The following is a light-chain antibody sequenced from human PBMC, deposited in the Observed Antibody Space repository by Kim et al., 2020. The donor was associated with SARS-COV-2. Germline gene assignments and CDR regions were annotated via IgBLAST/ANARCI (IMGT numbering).Light chain of an antibody. CDR3: CSYAGSYTVI. CDR2: DVT. Sequence: QSALTQPRSVSGSPGQSVTISCTGASSDVGGYNFVSWYQLHPGKAPKVIIYDVTKRPSGVPDRFSGSKSDNTASLTISGLQAEDEADYYCCSYAGSYTVIFGGGTKLTVL. J-gene: IGLJ2*01. V-gene: IGLV2-11*01. CDR1: SSDVGGYNF.